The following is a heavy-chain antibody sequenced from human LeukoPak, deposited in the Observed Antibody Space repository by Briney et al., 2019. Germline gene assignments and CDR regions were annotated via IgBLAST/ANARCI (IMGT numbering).Heavy chain of an antibody. CDR2: ITPYTNNT. V-gene: IGHV1-18*01. D-gene: IGHD5-18*01. J-gene: IGHJ4*02. CDR3: ARPAGYSYGGDFDY. CDR1: GYTFTSYS. Sequence: GASVKVSCKASGYTFTSYSINWVRQAPGQGPEWMGWITPYTNNTNSAQKFQGRVTMTTDTSTSTAYMELMNLRSDDTAVYYCARPAGYSYGGDFDYWGQGTLVTVSP.